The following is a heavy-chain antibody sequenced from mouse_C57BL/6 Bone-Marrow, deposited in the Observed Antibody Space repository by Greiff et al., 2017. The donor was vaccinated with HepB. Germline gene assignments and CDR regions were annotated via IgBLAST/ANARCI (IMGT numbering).Heavy chain of an antibody. CDR1: GYTFTSYW. Sequence: VQLQQPGAELVRPGSSVKLSCKASGYTFTSYWMDWVKQRPGQGLEWIGNIYPSDSETHYNQKFKDKATLTVDKSSSTAYMQLSSLTSEDSAVYYCASADYYATGLHFDYWGQGTTLTVSS. D-gene: IGHD1-1*01. J-gene: IGHJ2*01. V-gene: IGHV1-61*01. CDR2: IYPSDSET. CDR3: ASADYYATGLHFDY.